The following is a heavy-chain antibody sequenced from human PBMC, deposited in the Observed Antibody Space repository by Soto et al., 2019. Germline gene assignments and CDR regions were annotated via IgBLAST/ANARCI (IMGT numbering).Heavy chain of an antibody. CDR1: GFTVSSTY. Sequence: EVQLVESGGGLIQPGGSLRLSCAASGFTVSSTYLTWVRQAPGKGLEWVAILYTGTDTVYADSVKGRFTISRDSSKNTFYHQMNRLSAQDTAMYFCARARYTETYSGRSLDYWGQGSLVTVSS. CDR3: ARARYTETYSGRSLDY. V-gene: IGHV3-53*01. J-gene: IGHJ4*02. CDR2: LYTGTDT. D-gene: IGHD2-15*01.